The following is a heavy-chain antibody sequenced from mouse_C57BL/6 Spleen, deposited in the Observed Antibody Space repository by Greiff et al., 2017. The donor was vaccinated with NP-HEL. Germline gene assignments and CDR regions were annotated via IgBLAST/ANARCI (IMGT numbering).Heavy chain of an antibody. D-gene: IGHD1-1*01. CDR3: ARSLITTVVASAYWYFDV. J-gene: IGHJ1*03. Sequence: VQLQESGAELAKPGASVKLSCKASGYTFTSYWMHWVKQRPGQGLEWIGYINPSSGYTKYNQKFKDKATLTADKSSSTAYMQLSSLTYEDSAVYYCARSLITTVVASAYWYFDVWGTGTTVTVSS. CDR2: INPSSGYT. CDR1: GYTFTSYW. V-gene: IGHV1-7*01.